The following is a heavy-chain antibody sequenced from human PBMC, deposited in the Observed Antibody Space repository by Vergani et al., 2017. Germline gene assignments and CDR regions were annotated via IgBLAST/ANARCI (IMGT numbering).Heavy chain of an antibody. Sequence: EVQLVESGGGLVQPGRSLRLSCAASGFTFDDYAMHWVRQAPGKGLEWVSGISWNSGSIGYADSVKGRFTISRDNAQNSLYLQMNSLRAGDTALFYCAKDTTYYYDSSGYPGAGPFNYWGQGTLVTVAS. V-gene: IGHV3-9*01. CDR3: AKDTTYYYDSSGYPGAGPFNY. CDR2: ISWNSGSI. D-gene: IGHD3-22*01. CDR1: GFTFDDYA. J-gene: IGHJ4*02.